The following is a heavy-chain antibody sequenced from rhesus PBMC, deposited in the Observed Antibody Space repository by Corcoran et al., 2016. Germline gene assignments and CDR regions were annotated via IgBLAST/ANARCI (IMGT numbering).Heavy chain of an antibody. V-gene: IGHV4-160*01. CDR3: ARDRGNWNDGLDY. D-gene: IGHD1-7*02. CDR2: IYGRGRSR. J-gene: IGHJ4*01. Sequence: QVQLQESGPGLVQPSETLSLTCAVSGGSISRNYWRWIRQAPGKVLEWIGRIYGRGRSRDYNPSIKRRVTMSTDTSKNQFARKLSSVTAADTAVYYCARDRGNWNDGLDYWGQGVLVTVSS. CDR1: GGSISRNY.